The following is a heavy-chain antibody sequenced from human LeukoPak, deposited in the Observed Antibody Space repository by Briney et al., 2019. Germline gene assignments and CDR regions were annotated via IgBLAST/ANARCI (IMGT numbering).Heavy chain of an antibody. CDR3: ATAEYRSSTSCYDAFDI. CDR1: GYTLTELS. J-gene: IGHJ3*02. D-gene: IGHD2-2*01. CDR2: FDPEDGET. V-gene: IGHV1-24*01. Sequence: ASVKVSCKVSGYTLTELSMHWVRQAPGKGLEWMGGFDPEDGETIYAQKFQGRVTMTEDTSTDTAYMELSSLRSEDTAVYYCATAEYRSSTSCYDAFDIWGQGTMVTVSS.